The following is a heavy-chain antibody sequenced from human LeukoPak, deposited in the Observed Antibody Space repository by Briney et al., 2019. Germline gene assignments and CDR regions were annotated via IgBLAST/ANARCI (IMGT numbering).Heavy chain of an antibody. J-gene: IGHJ6*02. CDR1: GFTFSDYY. V-gene: IGHV3-11*01. CDR3: ARGSQVGVAGLYYYGMDV. CDR2: ISSSGSTV. Sequence: KPGGSLRLSCAASGFTFSDYYMSWIRQAPGKGLEWVSYISSSGSTVYYAGSVKGRFTISRDNAKNSLYLQMNSLRAEDTAVYYCARGSQVGVAGLYYYGMDVWGQGTTVTVSS. D-gene: IGHD1-26*01.